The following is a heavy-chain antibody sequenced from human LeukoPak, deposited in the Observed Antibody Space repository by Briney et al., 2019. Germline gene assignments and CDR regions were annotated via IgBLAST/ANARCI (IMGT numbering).Heavy chain of an antibody. J-gene: IGHJ4*02. V-gene: IGHV3-30-3*01. CDR1: GFTFSSYA. D-gene: IGHD6-19*01. CDR3: AKDFSSNGWYPPSDY. CDR2: ISYDGSNK. Sequence: GGSLRLSCAASGFTFSSYAMHWVRQAPGKGLEWVAVISYDGSNKYYADSVKGRFTISRDNSKNTLYLQMNSLRAEDTAVYYCAKDFSSNGWYPPSDYWGQGTLVTVSS.